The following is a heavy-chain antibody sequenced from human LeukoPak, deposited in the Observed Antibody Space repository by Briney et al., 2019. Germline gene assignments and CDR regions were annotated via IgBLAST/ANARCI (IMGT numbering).Heavy chain of an antibody. Sequence: SETLSLTCTVSGGSISSYYWSWIRQPPGKGLEWIGYIYTSGSTNYNPSLKSRVTISVDTSKNQFSLKLSSVTAADTAVYYCARRQLGWFDPWGQGTLVTVSS. CDR2: IYTSGST. J-gene: IGHJ5*02. CDR3: ARRQLGWFDP. V-gene: IGHV4-4*09. CDR1: GGSISSYY. D-gene: IGHD6-6*01.